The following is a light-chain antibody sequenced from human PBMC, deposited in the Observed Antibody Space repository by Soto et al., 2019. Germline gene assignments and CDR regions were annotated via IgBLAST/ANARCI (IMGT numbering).Light chain of an antibody. CDR2: DAS. CDR3: QQRSNWPPEIT. CDR1: XSISSSY. Sequence: ETVLTQSPGTLSLSPGERATLXXRASXSISSSYLAWYQQKPGQAPRLLXXDASNRATGIPARFSGSGSGTDFTLTISSLEPEDFAVYYCQQRSNWPPEITFGQGTRLEIK. J-gene: IGKJ5*01. V-gene: IGKV3D-20*02.